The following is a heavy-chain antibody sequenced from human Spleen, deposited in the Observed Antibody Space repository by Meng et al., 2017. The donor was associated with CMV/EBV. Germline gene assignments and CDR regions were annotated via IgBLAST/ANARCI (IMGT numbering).Heavy chain of an antibody. Sequence: GGSLRLSCAASGFTFSSYWMHWVRQAPGKGLVWVSRIKSDGSTTSYADSVKGRFTISRDNAKNTLYLQMNSLRAEDTAVYYCARDPVAATGGGVDYWGQGTLVT. CDR2: IKSDGSTT. V-gene: IGHV3-74*01. CDR1: GFTFSSYW. CDR3: ARDPVAATGGGVDY. D-gene: IGHD2-15*01. J-gene: IGHJ4*02.